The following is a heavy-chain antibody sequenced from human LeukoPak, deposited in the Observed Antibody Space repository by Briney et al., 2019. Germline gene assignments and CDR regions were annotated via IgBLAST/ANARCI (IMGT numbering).Heavy chain of an antibody. J-gene: IGHJ5*02. CDR3: ARQLRPRLSSNWFDP. D-gene: IGHD3-16*02. CDR1: GYSFTSYW. CDR2: IYPGDSDT. V-gene: IGHV5-51*01. Sequence: GESLKISCKGSGYSFTSYWIGWVRQMPGKGLEWMGIIYPGDSDTNYSPSFQGHVTISADKSISTAYLQWSSLKASDTAMYYCARQLRPRLSSNWFDPWGQGTLVTVSS.